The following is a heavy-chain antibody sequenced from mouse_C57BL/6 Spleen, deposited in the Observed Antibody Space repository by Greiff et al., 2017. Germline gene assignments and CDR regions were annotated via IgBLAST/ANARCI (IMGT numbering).Heavy chain of an antibody. D-gene: IGHD2-2*01. V-gene: IGHV5-4*01. CDR2: ISDGGSYT. CDR3: AREGGYAANFDY. Sequence: EVKLMESGGGLVKPGGSLKLSCAASGFTFSSYAMSWVRQTPEKRLEWVATISDGGSYTYYPDNVKGRFTISRDNAKNNLYLQMSHLKSEDTAMYYCAREGGYAANFDYWGQGTTLTVSS. J-gene: IGHJ2*01. CDR1: GFTFSSYA.